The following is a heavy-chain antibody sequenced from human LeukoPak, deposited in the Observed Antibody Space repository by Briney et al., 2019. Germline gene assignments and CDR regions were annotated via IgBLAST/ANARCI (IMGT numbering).Heavy chain of an antibody. J-gene: IGHJ4*02. V-gene: IGHV3-74*01. CDR2: INSDGSRT. D-gene: IGHD6-19*01. Sequence: GGSLRLSCAASGFTFSSYWMHWVRQAPGKGLVWVSRINSDGSRTNYADSVKGRFTISRDNAKNTLYLQMNSLRAEDTALYYCAKEVHYSGWYRNFDYWGQGTLVTVSS. CDR1: GFTFSSYW. CDR3: AKEVHYSGWYRNFDY.